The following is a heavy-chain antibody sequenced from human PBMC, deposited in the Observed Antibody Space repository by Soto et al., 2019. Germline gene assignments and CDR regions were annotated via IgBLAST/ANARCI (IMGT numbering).Heavy chain of an antibody. D-gene: IGHD3-9*01. Sequence: GGSLRLSCAGSGFTFSNAWMSWVRQAPGKGLEWVGRIKSKPVGGTIDYAAPVKGRFTISRDDSKNMVYLQMNSLKTEDTAVYYCATDSNDILAAPAGLDYWGQGTLVTVSS. V-gene: IGHV3-15*01. CDR3: ATDSNDILAAPAGLDY. CDR1: GFTFSNAW. J-gene: IGHJ4*02. CDR2: IKSKPVGGTI.